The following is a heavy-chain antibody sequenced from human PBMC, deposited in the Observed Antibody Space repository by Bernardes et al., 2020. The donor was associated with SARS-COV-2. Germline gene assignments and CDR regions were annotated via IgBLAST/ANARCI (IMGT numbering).Heavy chain of an antibody. CDR3: VRGPSDGHGRFEY. CDR1: GFAFSSYW. J-gene: IGHJ4*02. Sequence: GGSLRLSCTVSGFAFSSYWMHWVRQLPGKGLVWVSRISSDGSTTTYADSVKGRFTISRDNARNTLYLQMNSLRAEDTALYYWVRGPSDGHGRFEYWGQGTLGTVSS. CDR2: ISSDGSTT. V-gene: IGHV3-74*01.